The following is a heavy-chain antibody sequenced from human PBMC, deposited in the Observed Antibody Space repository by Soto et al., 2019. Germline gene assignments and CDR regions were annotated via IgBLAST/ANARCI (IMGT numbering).Heavy chain of an antibody. CDR1: GFSISDHY. Sequence: QVQLVESGGGLVKPGGSLRLTCAASGFSISDHYMSWIRQAPGKGLEWVSYSSNSGTFTKYADSVKGRFSISRDNAKNSLYLEINSLRGEDTAIYDCARSGDNYNVLDYWGQGTPVTVSS. D-gene: IGHD3-10*02. CDR3: ARSGDNYNVLDY. CDR2: SSNSGTFT. V-gene: IGHV3-11*05. J-gene: IGHJ4*02.